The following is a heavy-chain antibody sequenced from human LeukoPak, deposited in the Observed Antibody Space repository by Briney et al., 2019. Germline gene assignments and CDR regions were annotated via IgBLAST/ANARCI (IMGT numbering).Heavy chain of an antibody. V-gene: IGHV1-3*01. CDR3: ARNTVTQIRGLYYFDY. Sequence: ASVKVSCKASGYTFTSYAMHWVRQAPGQRLEWMGWINAGNGNTKYSQKFQGRVTITRDTSASTAYMELSSLRSEDTAVYYCARNTVTQIRGLYYFDYWGRGTLVTVSS. CDR1: GYTFTSYA. CDR2: INAGNGNT. D-gene: IGHD4-17*01. J-gene: IGHJ4*02.